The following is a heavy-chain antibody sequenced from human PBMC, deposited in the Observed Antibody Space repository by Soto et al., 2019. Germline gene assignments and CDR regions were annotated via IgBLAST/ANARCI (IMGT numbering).Heavy chain of an antibody. D-gene: IGHD3-3*01. CDR3: AREKRFLEWSTGAYGMDV. CDR1: GYTFTGYY. Sequence: GASVKVSCKASGYTFTGYYMHWVRQAPGQGLEWMGWINPNSGGTNYAQKFQGRVTMTRDTSISTAYMELSRLRSDDTAVYYCAREKRFLEWSTGAYGMDVWGQGTTVTVAS. V-gene: IGHV1-2*02. J-gene: IGHJ6*02. CDR2: INPNSGGT.